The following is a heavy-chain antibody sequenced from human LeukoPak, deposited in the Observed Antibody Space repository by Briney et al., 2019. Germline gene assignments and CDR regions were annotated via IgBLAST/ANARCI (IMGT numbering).Heavy chain of an antibody. CDR2: INHSGST. V-gene: IGHV4-34*01. J-gene: IGHJ5*02. Sequence: SETLSLTCAVYGGSFSGYYWSWIRQPPGKGLEWIGEINHSGSTNYNPSLKSRVTISVDTSKNQFSLKLSSVTAADTAVYYCARSRRSSSWPYNWFDPWGQGTLVTVSS. CDR3: ARSRRSSSWPYNWFDP. D-gene: IGHD6-13*01. CDR1: GGSFSGYY.